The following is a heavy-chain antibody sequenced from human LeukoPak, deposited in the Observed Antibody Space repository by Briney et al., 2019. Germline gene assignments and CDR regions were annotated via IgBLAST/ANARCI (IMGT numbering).Heavy chain of an antibody. CDR2: MYYSGNT. J-gene: IGHJ4*02. V-gene: IGHV4-59*08. D-gene: IGHD3-10*01. CDR3: ASMVRGVIIWY. Sequence: SETLSLTCSVSGGSISSHYWSWIRQPPGKGLEWIAHMYYSGNTKYNPSLKSRVTISVDTSKNQFSLKLSSVTAADTAVYYCASMVRGVIIWYWGQGTLVTVSS. CDR1: GGSISSHY.